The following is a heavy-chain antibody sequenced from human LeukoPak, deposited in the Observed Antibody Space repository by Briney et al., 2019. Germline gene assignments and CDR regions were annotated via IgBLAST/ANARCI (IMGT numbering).Heavy chain of an antibody. Sequence: ASVKVSCKASGYTFTSYDINWVRQATGQGLEWMGWMNPNSGNTGYAQKFQGRVTMTRNTSISTAYMELSSLRSEDTAVYYCARVSAAIDCLDVWGKGTTVTVSS. CDR3: ARVSAAIDCLDV. V-gene: IGHV1-8*01. CDR2: MNPNSGNT. J-gene: IGHJ6*04. CDR1: GYTFTSYD. D-gene: IGHD2-2*01.